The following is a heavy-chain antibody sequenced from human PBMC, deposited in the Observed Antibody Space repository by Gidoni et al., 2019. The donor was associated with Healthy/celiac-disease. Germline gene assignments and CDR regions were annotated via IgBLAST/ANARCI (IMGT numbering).Heavy chain of an antibody. V-gene: IGHV4-39*07. J-gene: IGHJ4*02. Sequence: KPSETLSLTCTVSGGSISSSSYYWGWIRQPPGKGLEWVGSIYYSGSTYYNPSLKSRVTISVDTSKNKFSLKLSSVTAADTAVYYCARDRIAAAGATFFDYWGQGTLVTVSS. CDR1: GGSISSSSYY. CDR3: ARDRIAAAGATFFDY. D-gene: IGHD6-13*01. CDR2: IYYSGST.